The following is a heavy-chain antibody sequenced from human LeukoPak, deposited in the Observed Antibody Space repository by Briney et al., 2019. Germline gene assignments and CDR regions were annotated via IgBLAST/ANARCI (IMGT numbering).Heavy chain of an antibody. Sequence: SETLSLTCTVSGGSISSYYWSWIRQPPGKGLEWIGYIYYSGSTYYNPSLKSRVTISVDTSKNQFSLKLSSVTAADTAVYYCARLAAAPRSFDYWGQGTLVTVSS. J-gene: IGHJ4*02. V-gene: IGHV4-59*04. CDR2: IYYSGST. CDR1: GGSISSYY. D-gene: IGHD6-13*01. CDR3: ARLAAAPRSFDY.